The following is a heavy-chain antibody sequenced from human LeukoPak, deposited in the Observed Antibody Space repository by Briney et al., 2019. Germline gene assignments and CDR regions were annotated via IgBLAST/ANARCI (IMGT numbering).Heavy chain of an antibody. J-gene: IGHJ4*02. V-gene: IGHV3-7*01. CDR2: IKEDGSEK. CDR1: GFTFSTYW. Sequence: QPGGSLRLSCAASGFTFSTYWMSWVRQAPGKGLEWVANIKEDGSEKYYGDSVKGRFTISRDNAKNSLYLQMNSLRAEDTAVCYCARDSSGYQWGQGTLVTVSS. D-gene: IGHD3-22*01. CDR3: ARDSSGYQ.